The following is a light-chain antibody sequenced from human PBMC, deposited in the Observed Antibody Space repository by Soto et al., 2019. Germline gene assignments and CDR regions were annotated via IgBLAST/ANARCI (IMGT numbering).Light chain of an antibody. CDR1: SSDVGSYDL. V-gene: IGLV2-23*02. Sequence: QSALTQPASVSGSPGQSITISCTGTSSDVGSYDLVSWYQQHPGNAPKLMIYEVNKRPSGVSNRFSGSKSGNTASLTISGLQAEDEADYYCCSYATTTLFGGGTKVTLL. CDR2: EVN. J-gene: IGLJ2*01. CDR3: CSYATTTL.